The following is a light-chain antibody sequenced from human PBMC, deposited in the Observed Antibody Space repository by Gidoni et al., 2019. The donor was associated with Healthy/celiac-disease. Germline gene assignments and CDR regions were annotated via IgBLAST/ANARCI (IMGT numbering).Light chain of an antibody. CDR1: SIDGGGYNY. J-gene: IGLJ2*01. CDR3: SSYTSSSTLDVV. V-gene: IGLV2-14*01. CDR2: DVS. Sequence: QSALTQPASVSGFPGQSITISCTGTSIDGGGYNYVSWYQQPAGKAPKLMIYDVSNRPSEVSNRFSGSKSGNTAALTISGLQAEDEADYYCSSYTSSSTLDVVFGGGTKLTVL.